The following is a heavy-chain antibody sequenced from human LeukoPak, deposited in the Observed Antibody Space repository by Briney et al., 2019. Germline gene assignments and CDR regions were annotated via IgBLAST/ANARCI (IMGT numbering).Heavy chain of an antibody. D-gene: IGHD3-16*01. CDR3: AREKSMAGIGGADF. CDR2: IYSDGRNK. V-gene: IGHV3-33*01. J-gene: IGHJ4*02. CDR1: GFSFNKYR. Sequence: GRSLRLSCAASGFSFNKYRMHWVRQAPGKGLEWVGLIYSDGRNKYYADSVKGRFTISRDNSKDTPYLQMSGLRAEDTAVYYCAREKSMAGIGGADFWGQGTLVTVSS.